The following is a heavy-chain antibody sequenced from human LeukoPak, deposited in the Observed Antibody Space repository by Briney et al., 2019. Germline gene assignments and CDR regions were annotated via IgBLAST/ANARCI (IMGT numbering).Heavy chain of an antibody. V-gene: IGHV4-30-4*08. J-gene: IGHJ4*02. CDR2: IYYSGST. CDR1: DGSISSGDYY. D-gene: IGHD1-26*01. CDR3: AREGSTGASRYFDY. Sequence: PSETLSLTCTVSDGSISSGDYYWSWIRQPPGKGLEWIGYIYYSGSTYYNPSLKSRVTISVDTSKNQFSLKLSSVTAADTAVYYCAREGSTGASRYFDYWGQGTLVTVSS.